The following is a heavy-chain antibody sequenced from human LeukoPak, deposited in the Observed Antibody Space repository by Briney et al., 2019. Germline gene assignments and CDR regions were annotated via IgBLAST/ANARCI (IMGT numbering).Heavy chain of an antibody. CDR1: GFTFSSYG. V-gene: IGHV3-30*02. CDR3: AKGHGSGSYYFDY. D-gene: IGHD3-10*01. Sequence: PGGSLRLSCAASGFTFSSYGMHWVRQAPGKGLEWVAFIRYDGSNKYYADSVKGRFTISRDNPKNTLYLQMNSLRAEDTAVYYCAKGHGSGSYYFDYWGQGTLVTVSS. CDR2: IRYDGSNK. J-gene: IGHJ4*02.